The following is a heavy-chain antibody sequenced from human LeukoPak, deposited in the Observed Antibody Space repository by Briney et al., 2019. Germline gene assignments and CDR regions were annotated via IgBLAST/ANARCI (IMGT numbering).Heavy chain of an antibody. CDR2: ISSNGGRT. Sequence: PGGSLRLSCAASGFPFSSYAMHWVRQAPGKGLEYVSAISSNGGRTSYANALKRRFITSSDNSKNTMYLQMGSIRAEDVAVHYCARSSIVVVSILDYWGQGTLVTVSS. CDR1: GFPFSSYA. D-gene: IGHD2-2*01. CDR3: ARSSIVVVSILDY. V-gene: IGHV3-64*01. J-gene: IGHJ4*02.